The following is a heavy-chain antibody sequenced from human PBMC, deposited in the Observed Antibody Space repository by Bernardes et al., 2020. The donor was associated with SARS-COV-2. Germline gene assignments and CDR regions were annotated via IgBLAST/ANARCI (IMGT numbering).Heavy chain of an antibody. D-gene: IGHD4-17*01. CDR1: GYTFTTYD. V-gene: IGHV1-8*01. J-gene: IGHJ3*02. CDR3: ARQGDYGDAFDI. Sequence: ASVKVCCKASGYTFTTYDINWVRQATGQGLEWMGWMNPHSGNTGYEQKFQGRVTMNRNTSISTAYMELSSLRSEDTAVYYCARQGDYGDAFDIWGQGTMVTVSS. CDR2: MNPHSGNT.